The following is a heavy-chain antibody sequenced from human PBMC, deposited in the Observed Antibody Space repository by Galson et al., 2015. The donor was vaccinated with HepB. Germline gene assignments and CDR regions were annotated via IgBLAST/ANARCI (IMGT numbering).Heavy chain of an antibody. J-gene: IGHJ6*02. CDR2: FDPEDGET. CDR1: GYTLTELP. Sequence: SVKVSCKVSGYTLTELPMHWVRQAPGKGLEWMGGFDPEDGETIYAQKFQGRVTMTEDTSTDTAYMELSSLRSEDTAVYYCATIPGAVAGGYYYYGMDVWGQGTTVTVSS. V-gene: IGHV1-24*01. D-gene: IGHD6-19*01. CDR3: ATIPGAVAGGYYYYGMDV.